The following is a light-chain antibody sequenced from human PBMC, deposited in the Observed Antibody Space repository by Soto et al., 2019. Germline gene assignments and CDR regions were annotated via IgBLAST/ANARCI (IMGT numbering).Light chain of an antibody. CDR1: QVVAASY. J-gene: IGKJ4*01. V-gene: IGKV3-20*01. CDR2: GAT. Sequence: EIVLTQSPGTLSLSPGERVTLSCRASQVVAASYLAWYQKKPGQAPRLLIYGATNRATGIPDRLSARGPGTDGTLPIGRLEAEDFAVYYCQQYAMSPQTFGGGAKVEI. CDR3: QQYAMSPQT.